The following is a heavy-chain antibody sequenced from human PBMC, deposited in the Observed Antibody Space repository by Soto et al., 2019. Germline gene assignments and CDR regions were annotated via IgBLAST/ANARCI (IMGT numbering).Heavy chain of an antibody. Sequence: SETLSLTCAVSGGSISSSNWWSWVRLPPGKGLEWIGEIYHSGSTNYNPSLKSRVTISVDTSKNQFSLKLSSVTAADTAVYYCARSPPTSLLALWWFDPWGQGTLVTVSP. V-gene: IGHV4-4*02. CDR1: GGSISSSNW. CDR2: IYHSGST. J-gene: IGHJ5*02. D-gene: IGHD2-21*01. CDR3: ARSPPTSLLALWWFDP.